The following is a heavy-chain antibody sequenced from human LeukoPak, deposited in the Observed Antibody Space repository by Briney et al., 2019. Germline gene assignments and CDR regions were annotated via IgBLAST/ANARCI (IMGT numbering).Heavy chain of an antibody. Sequence: GGSLRLSCAASGFTFSSYWMSWVRQAPGKGLEWVSYISSSGSTIYYADSVKGRFTISRDNAKNSLYLQMNSLRAEDTAVYYCASWLRYYYYGMDVWGKGTTVTVSS. CDR1: GFTFSSYW. V-gene: IGHV3-48*04. CDR3: ASWLRYYYYGMDV. J-gene: IGHJ6*04. CDR2: ISSSGSTI. D-gene: IGHD5-12*01.